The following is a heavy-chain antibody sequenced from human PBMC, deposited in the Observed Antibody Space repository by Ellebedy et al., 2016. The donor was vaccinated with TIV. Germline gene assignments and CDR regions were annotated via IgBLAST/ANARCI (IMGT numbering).Heavy chain of an antibody. CDR2: IKEDGGEK. V-gene: IGHV3-7*01. J-gene: IGHJ4*02. CDR1: GFTLSSYW. CDR3: ARRYFDY. Sequence: GESLKISXAASGFTLSSYWMSWVRQAPGKGLEWVANIKEDGGEKYYVDSVKGRFTISRDNAKNSLYLRMNSLRAEDTAVYYCARRYFDYWGQGTLVTVSS.